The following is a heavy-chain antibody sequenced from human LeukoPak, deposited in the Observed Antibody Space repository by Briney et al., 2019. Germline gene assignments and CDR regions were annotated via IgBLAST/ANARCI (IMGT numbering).Heavy chain of an antibody. D-gene: IGHD5-12*01. J-gene: IGHJ4*02. CDR2: IKQDGSEK. Sequence: AGGSLRLSCAASGFTFSSYWTSWVRQAPGKGLEWVANIKQDGSEKYYVDSVKGRFTISRDNAKNSLYLQMNSLRAEDTAVYYCARVVGLQWLLFDYWGQGTLVTVSS. V-gene: IGHV3-7*01. CDR3: ARVVGLQWLLFDY. CDR1: GFTFSSYW.